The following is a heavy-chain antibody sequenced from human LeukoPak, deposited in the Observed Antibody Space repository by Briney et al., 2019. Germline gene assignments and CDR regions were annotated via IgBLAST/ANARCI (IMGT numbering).Heavy chain of an antibody. Sequence: SETLSLTCAVYGGSFSGYYWSWIRQPPGKGLEWIGEINHSGSTNYNPSLKSRVTISVDTSKNQFSLKLSSVTAADTAVYYCARERKVRMRLDAFDIWGQGTMVTVSS. CDR2: INHSGST. D-gene: IGHD2-8*01. V-gene: IGHV4-34*01. CDR1: GGSFSGYY. J-gene: IGHJ3*02. CDR3: ARERKVRMRLDAFDI.